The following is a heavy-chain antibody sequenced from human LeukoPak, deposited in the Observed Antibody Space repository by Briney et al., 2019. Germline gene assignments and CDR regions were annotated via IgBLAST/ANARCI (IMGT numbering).Heavy chain of an antibody. D-gene: IGHD6-13*01. V-gene: IGHV1-2*02. CDR3: ARVWYYSSSWYDGLGGFDP. J-gene: IGHJ5*02. Sequence: GASVKVSCKASGYTFTGYYMHWVRQAPGQGLEWMGWINPNSGGTNYAQKFQGRVTMTRDTSISTAYMELSRLRSDDTAVYYCARVWYYSSSWYDGLGGFDPWGQGTLVTVSS. CDR1: GYTFTGYY. CDR2: INPNSGGT.